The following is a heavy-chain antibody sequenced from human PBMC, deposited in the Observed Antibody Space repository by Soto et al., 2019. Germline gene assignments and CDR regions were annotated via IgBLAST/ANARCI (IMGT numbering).Heavy chain of an antibody. V-gene: IGHV1-69*06. J-gene: IGHJ6*02. Sequence: SVKVSCKASGGTFSSYAISWVLQAPGQVLEWMGGIIPIFGTANYAQKFQGRVTITADKSTSTAYMELSSLRSEDTAVYYCAGPDIVVVPASERNYYYYYGMDVWGQGTTVTVSS. CDR2: IIPIFGTA. CDR3: AGPDIVVVPASERNYYYYYGMDV. D-gene: IGHD2-2*01. CDR1: GGTFSSYA.